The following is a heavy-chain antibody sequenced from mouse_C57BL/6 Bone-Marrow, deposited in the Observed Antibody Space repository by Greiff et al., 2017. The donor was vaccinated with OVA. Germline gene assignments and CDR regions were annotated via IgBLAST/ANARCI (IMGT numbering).Heavy chain of an antibody. Sequence: VQLQQSGPELVKPGASVKISCKASGYTFTDYYMNWVKQSHGKSLEWIGDINPNNGGTSYNQKFKGKATLTVDKSSSTAYMELRSLTSEDSAVYYCARESNSLYAMDYWGQGTSVTVSS. V-gene: IGHV1-26*01. CDR3: ARESNSLYAMDY. D-gene: IGHD2-5*01. CDR2: INPNNGGT. J-gene: IGHJ4*01. CDR1: GYTFTDYY.